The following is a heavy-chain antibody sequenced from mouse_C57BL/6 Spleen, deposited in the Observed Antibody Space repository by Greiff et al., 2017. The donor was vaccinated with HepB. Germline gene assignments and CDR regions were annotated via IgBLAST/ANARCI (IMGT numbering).Heavy chain of an antibody. V-gene: IGHV5-4*03. D-gene: IGHD2-2*01. J-gene: IGHJ2*01. CDR3: ARTTMVTTNDY. Sequence: EVKLEESGGGLVKPGGSLKLSCAASGFTFSSYAMSWVRQTPEKRLEWVATISDGGSYTYYPDNVKGRFTISRDNAKNNLYLQMSHLKSEDTAMYYCARTTMVTTNDYWGQGTTLTVSS. CDR1: GFTFSSYA. CDR2: ISDGGSYT.